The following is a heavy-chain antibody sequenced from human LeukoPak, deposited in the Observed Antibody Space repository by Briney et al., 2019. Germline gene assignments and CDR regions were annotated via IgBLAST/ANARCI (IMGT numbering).Heavy chain of an antibody. J-gene: IGHJ5*02. CDR1: GGSFRGYY. CDR3: ARRGSYPGGGISP. Sequence: PSETLSLTCAVYGGSFRGYYWSWIRQSPGKGLEWIGEIDHTGRPKNSPSLKRRVTISLDTSRKQFFLKMKYVTAADTAVYFCARRGSYPGGGISPWGQGTLVTVSS. V-gene: IGHV4-34*01. CDR2: IDHTGRP. D-gene: IGHD3-16*02.